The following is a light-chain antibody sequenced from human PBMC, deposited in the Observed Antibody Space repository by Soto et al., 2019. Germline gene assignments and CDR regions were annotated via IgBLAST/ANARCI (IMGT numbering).Light chain of an antibody. V-gene: IGKV1-9*01. CDR2: DAS. CDR3: QQLSSYLST. J-gene: IGKJ4*01. Sequence: IQLTQSPSSLSASVGDRVTITCRASQDSTKYLAWYQQKPGKAPNLLIYDASTLHSGVPSRFSGSGSGTDFTLTISGLRPEDFATYYCQQLSSYLSTFGGGTKVEIK. CDR1: QDSTKY.